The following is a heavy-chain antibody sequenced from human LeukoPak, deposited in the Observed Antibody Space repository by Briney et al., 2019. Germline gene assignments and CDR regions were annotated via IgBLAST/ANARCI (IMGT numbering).Heavy chain of an antibody. CDR2: IRLSGGDT. Sequence: GGSLRLSCAVSRFTFSNFAMTWVRQAPGKGLEWVSSIRLSGGDTYYADSVKGRFTISRDNSKNTLYLQMNSLRAEDTAIYYCAKDGSGTYPDAFDMWGQGTMVTVSS. J-gene: IGHJ3*02. D-gene: IGHD1-26*01. CDR1: RFTFSNFA. V-gene: IGHV3-23*01. CDR3: AKDGSGTYPDAFDM.